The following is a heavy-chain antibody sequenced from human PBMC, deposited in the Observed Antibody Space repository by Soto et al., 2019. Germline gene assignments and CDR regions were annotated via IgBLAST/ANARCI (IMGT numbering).Heavy chain of an antibody. CDR2: ISANNGDT. D-gene: IGHD2-8*02. V-gene: IGHV1-18*01. CDR1: GYTFTSYG. Sequence: QVHLVQSGAEVKEPGASVRVSCKASGYTFTSYGFSWVRQAPGQGLEWLAWISANNGDTNSADKFQGRVTLTTDTSTSTAYMELRSLTSDDTAVYFCARDFRHSCTGATCIYFDYWGQGTLVTASS. J-gene: IGHJ4*02. CDR3: ARDFRHSCTGATCIYFDY.